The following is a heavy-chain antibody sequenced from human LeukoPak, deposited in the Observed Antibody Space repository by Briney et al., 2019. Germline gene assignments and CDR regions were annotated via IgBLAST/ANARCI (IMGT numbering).Heavy chain of an antibody. CDR2: ISYSGST. CDR1: GGSISSYY. Sequence: PSEALSVTCTVPGGSISSYYWSWIRHPPGKGLEWIGFISYSGSTTYNPSLKSRVTISVDTSKKQFSLKLSSVTAADTAVYYCARGGSGYDWFDPWGQGTLVTVSS. J-gene: IGHJ5*02. CDR3: ARGGSGYDWFDP. D-gene: IGHD5-12*01. V-gene: IGHV4-59*01.